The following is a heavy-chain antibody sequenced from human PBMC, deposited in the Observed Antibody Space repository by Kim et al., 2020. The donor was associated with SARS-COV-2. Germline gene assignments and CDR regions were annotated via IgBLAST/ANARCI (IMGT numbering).Heavy chain of an antibody. V-gene: IGHV3-23*01. J-gene: IGHJ4*02. CDR3: AKDWYGSGTYYSPPPYYFDY. D-gene: IGHD3-10*01. CDR1: GFTFSNYG. CDR2: ISVSVATT. Sequence: GGSLRLSCAASGFTFSNYGMSWVRQAPGKGLEWVSGISVSVATTYHADSVKGRFTISRDNSRNTLYLQMNSLRAEDTAVYYCAKDWYGSGTYYSPPPYYFDYWGQGTLVTVSS.